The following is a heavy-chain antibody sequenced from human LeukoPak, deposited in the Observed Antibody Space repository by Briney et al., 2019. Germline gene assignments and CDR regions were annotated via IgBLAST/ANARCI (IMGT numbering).Heavy chain of an antibody. CDR1: GGSISSGGYY. V-gene: IGHV4-31*03. D-gene: IGHD2-21*01. CDR2: IYYSGSGST. Sequence: SETLSLTCTVSGGSISSGGYYWSWIRQHPGKGLELIGYIYYSGSGSTYYNPSLKSRLTISVDTSKNQFSLKLSSMTAADTAVYYCARAGPRVVVIDYWGQGTLVTVSS. CDR3: ARAGPRVVVIDY. J-gene: IGHJ4*02.